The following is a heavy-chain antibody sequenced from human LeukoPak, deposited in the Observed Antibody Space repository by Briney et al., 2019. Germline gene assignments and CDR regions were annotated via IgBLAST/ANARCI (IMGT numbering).Heavy chain of an antibody. CDR3: ASRNFGVVTD. D-gene: IGHD3-3*01. Sequence: SETLSLTCTVSGGSISSYYWSWIRQPPGKGLEWIGYIYYSGSTNYNPSLKSRLTISIDTSKNQFSLKLNSVTAADTAVYYCASRNFGVVTDWGQGTLVTVSS. CDR2: IYYSGST. J-gene: IGHJ4*02. V-gene: IGHV4-59*01. CDR1: GGSISSYY.